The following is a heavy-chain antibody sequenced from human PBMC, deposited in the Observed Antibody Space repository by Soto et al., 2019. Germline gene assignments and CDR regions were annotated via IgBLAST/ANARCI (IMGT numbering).Heavy chain of an antibody. V-gene: IGHV5-51*01. CDR1: GYNFASFW. CDR3: AREGNGAEGFDY. CDR2: IYPGDSDT. Sequence: PGESLKISCXGSGYNFASFWIGWVRQMPGKGLEWVGIIYPGDSDTRYGPSFQGQVTISADKSISTASLQWSSLKASDTAMYYCAREGNGAEGFDYWGQGTLVTVS. D-gene: IGHD2-8*01. J-gene: IGHJ4*02.